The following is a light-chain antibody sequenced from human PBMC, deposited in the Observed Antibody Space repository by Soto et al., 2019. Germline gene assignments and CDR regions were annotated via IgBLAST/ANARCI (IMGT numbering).Light chain of an antibody. V-gene: IGLV1-47*01. CDR3: AAWDDSLSGPNWV. Sequence: QAVVTQPPSASGTPGQRVTISCSGSSSNIGSNYVYWYQQLPGTAPKLLIYRNNQRPSGVPDRFSGSKSGTSASLAISGLRFEDEADYYCAAWDDSLSGPNWVFGGGTKLTVL. CDR2: RNN. J-gene: IGLJ3*02. CDR1: SSNIGSNY.